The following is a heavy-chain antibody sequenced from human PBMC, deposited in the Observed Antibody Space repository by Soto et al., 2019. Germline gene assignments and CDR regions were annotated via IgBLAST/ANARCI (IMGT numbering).Heavy chain of an antibody. V-gene: IGHV3-23*01. CDR2: IGGGGGDT. CDR1: GFTFNMYA. D-gene: IGHD3-3*01. CDR3: VRWGYYDFWSGPPFDY. Sequence: PGGSLRLSCAASGFTFNMYAMSWVRQAPGKGLEWVSGIGGGGGDTYYADSVKGRFTISRDNSKNWMYLEMNSLSVEDTAVYYCVRWGYYDFWSGPPFDYWGQGTLVTVSS. J-gene: IGHJ4*02.